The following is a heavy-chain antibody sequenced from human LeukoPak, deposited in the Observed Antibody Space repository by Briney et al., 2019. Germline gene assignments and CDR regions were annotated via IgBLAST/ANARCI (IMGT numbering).Heavy chain of an antibody. CDR2: IILIFGTA. CDR1: GGTFSSYA. D-gene: IGHD5-18*01. J-gene: IGHJ4*02. Sequence: SVKVSCKASGGTFSSYAISWVRQAPGQGLEWMGGIILIFGTANYAQKFQGRVTITADESTSTAYMELSSLRSEDTAVYYCARSDSGYSYGWYYFDYWGQGTLVTVSS. V-gene: IGHV1-69*13. CDR3: ARSDSGYSYGWYYFDY.